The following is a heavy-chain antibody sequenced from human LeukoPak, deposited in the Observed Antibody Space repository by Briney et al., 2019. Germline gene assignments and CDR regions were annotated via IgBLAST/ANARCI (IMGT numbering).Heavy chain of an antibody. CDR2: ISSSSTYV. Sequence: GGSLRLSCAASGFTFNAYGMNWVRQAPGKGLEWVSSISSSSTYVYYADSVKGRFTISRDNAKNSLYLQMNSLRAEDTAVYYCAREWRYYDSSGYYDYWGQGTLVTVSS. CDR1: GFTFNAYG. J-gene: IGHJ4*02. D-gene: IGHD3-22*01. CDR3: AREWRYYDSSGYYDY. V-gene: IGHV3-21*01.